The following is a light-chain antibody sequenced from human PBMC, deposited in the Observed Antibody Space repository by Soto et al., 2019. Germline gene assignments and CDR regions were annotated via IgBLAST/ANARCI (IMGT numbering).Light chain of an antibody. Sequence: EMVMTQSPATLSVSPGERATLSCRASQSVSSNLAWYQQKAGQAPRLLIYGASTRATGFPARFSGSGSGTEFTLTISSLQSADFAVYYCQQYNNWPYTFGQGTKLEIK. CDR1: QSVSSN. J-gene: IGKJ2*01. V-gene: IGKV3-15*01. CDR3: QQYNNWPYT. CDR2: GAS.